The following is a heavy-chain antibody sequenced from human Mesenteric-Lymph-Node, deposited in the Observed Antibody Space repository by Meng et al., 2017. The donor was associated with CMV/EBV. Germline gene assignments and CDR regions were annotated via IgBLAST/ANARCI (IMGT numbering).Heavy chain of an antibody. CDR1: GFTFSSFP. CDR3: AKNIRVMDSYYYHGLDV. D-gene: IGHD2-21*01. J-gene: IGHJ6*02. Sequence: GESLKISCAASGFTFSSFPMSWVRPAPGKGLEWVSTSSGSGNSTYYADSVKGRFTISRDDSKSTLYLHMNSLRAEDTAVYYCAKNIRVMDSYYYHGLDVWGPGTAVTVSS. CDR2: SSGSGNST. V-gene: IGHV3-23*01.